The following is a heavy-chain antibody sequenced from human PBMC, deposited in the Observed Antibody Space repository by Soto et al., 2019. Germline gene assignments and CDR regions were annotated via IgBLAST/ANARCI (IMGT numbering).Heavy chain of an antibody. CDR3: ARYYCTSTTCYYFDY. CDR1: CGSISSSY. CDR2: IHYNGKS. Sequence: SETLSLTCPVSCGSISSSYWSWIRHPPGKGLEWMGYIHYNGKSNYNPSLKSRVTMSVDTSKNQFSLKLNSVTAADTAVYYCARYYCTSTTCYYFDYWGQGTLVT. V-gene: IGHV4-59*01. J-gene: IGHJ4*02. D-gene: IGHD2-2*01.